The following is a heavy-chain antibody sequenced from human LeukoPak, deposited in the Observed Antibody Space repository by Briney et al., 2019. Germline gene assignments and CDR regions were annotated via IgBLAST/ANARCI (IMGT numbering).Heavy chain of an antibody. V-gene: IGHV3-21*01. CDR1: GFTFSSYS. D-gene: IGHD2-21*02. CDR3: AKEDCDLSYFDF. J-gene: IGHJ4*02. Sequence: GGSLRLSCAASGFTFSSYSMNWVRQAPGKGLEWVSSISSSGSYIYYADSVKGRFTISRDNAKNSLYLQMNSLRAEDTAVYYCAKEDCDLSYFDFWGQGTLVTVSS. CDR2: ISSSGSYI.